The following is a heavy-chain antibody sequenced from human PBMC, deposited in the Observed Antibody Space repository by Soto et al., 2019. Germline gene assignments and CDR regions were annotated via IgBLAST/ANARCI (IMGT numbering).Heavy chain of an antibody. Sequence: QVQLVQSGDEVKKPGASVKVSCKASGYIFVNYGIAWVRQAPGQGLEWMGWISPYTGNTHSATKVQGRLTMTTDTPTRTAYMDLGSLTSDDPAVYYCVMVDNYVTPTPQDVWGQGTTVTVSS. J-gene: IGHJ6*02. V-gene: IGHV1-18*01. CDR3: VMVDNYVTPTPQDV. CDR1: GYIFVNYG. CDR2: ISPYTGNT. D-gene: IGHD3-16*01.